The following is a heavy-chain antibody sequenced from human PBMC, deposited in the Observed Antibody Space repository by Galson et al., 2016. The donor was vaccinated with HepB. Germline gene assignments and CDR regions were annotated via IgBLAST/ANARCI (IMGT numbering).Heavy chain of an antibody. D-gene: IGHD1-14*01. CDR1: GYTFNIYW. J-gene: IGHJ6*02. CDR3: ARVCWPPHRDRYYYGMDV. CDR2: FDPGDSDT. Sequence: QSGAEVKQPGESLKISCKTSGYTFNIYWIAWVRQMPRTGPEWIGIFDPGDSDTRYRPSFPSHVTISADKSISTAYLQWSTLKASDTAMFYCARVCWPPHRDRYYYGMDVWGQGTTVTVSS. V-gene: IGHV5-51*01.